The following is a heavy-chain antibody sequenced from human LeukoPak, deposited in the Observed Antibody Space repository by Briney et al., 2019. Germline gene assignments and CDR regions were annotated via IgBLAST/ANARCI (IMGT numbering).Heavy chain of an antibody. CDR1: GFSFRTST. J-gene: IGHJ4*02. CDR2: IGSTSSDK. V-gene: IGHV3-21*01. Sequence: PGASLRLSCVASGFSFRTSTMNWVRQAPGKGLEWVSSIGSTSSDKYYIESVRGRFTISRDNAKNSLFLEMNSLTADDTAMYYCVNGDQRESWGPGTRVTVSS. D-gene: IGHD4-17*01. CDR3: VNGDQRES.